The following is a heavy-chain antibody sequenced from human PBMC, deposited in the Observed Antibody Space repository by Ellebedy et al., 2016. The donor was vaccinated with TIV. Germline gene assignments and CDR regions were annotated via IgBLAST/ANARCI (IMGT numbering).Heavy chain of an antibody. CDR1: GFTFNVYD. V-gene: IGHV3-30*03. J-gene: IGHJ4*02. CDR3: PYSSGWYKFDD. Sequence: GESLKISCSASGFTFNVYDMHWVRQAPGKGLEWVAVVSNDGERTQYADSAKGRFTISRDNSRNMIYLQMNSLRLEDTAVYYCPYSSGWYKFDDWGPGTLVTVSS. CDR2: VSNDGERT. D-gene: IGHD6-19*01.